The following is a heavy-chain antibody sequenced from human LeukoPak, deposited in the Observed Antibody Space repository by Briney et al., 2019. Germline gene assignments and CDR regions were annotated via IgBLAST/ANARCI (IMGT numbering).Heavy chain of an antibody. V-gene: IGHV4-59*08. J-gene: IGHJ4*02. D-gene: IGHD1-26*01. CDR2: IYYSGST. Sequence: PSETLSLTCTVSGGSISSYYWSWIRQPPGKGLEWIGYIYYSGSTNYNPSLKSRGTISVDTSKNQFSLKLISVTAADTAVYYCARHDGATYDYWGQGTLVTVSS. CDR1: GGSISSYY. CDR3: ARHDGATYDY.